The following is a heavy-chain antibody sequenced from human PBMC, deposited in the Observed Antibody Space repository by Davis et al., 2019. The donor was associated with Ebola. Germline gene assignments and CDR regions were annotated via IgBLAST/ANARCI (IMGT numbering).Heavy chain of an antibody. CDR3: ARDPLWFGEPFDY. V-gene: IGHV3-33*01. J-gene: IGHJ4*02. CDR2: IWYDGSNK. D-gene: IGHD3-10*01. Sequence: GGSLRLSCAASGFTFSSYGMHWVRQAPGKGLEWVAVIWYDGSNKYYADSVKGRFTISRDNSKNTLYLQMNSLRAEDTAVYYCARDPLWFGEPFDYWGQGTLVTVSS. CDR1: GFTFSSYG.